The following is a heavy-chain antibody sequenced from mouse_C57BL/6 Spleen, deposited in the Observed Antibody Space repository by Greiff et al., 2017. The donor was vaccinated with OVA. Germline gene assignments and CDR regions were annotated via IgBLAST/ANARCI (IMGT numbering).Heavy chain of an antibody. V-gene: IGHV2-2*01. CDR1: GFSLTSYG. Sequence: VKLVESGPGLVQPSQSLSITCTVSGFSLTSYGVHWVRQSPGKGLEWLGVIWSGGSTDYNAAFISRLSISKDNSKSQVFFKMNSLQADDTAIYYCANSNYLYAMDYWGQGTSVTVSS. CDR2: IWSGGST. CDR3: ANSNYLYAMDY. D-gene: IGHD2-5*01. J-gene: IGHJ4*01.